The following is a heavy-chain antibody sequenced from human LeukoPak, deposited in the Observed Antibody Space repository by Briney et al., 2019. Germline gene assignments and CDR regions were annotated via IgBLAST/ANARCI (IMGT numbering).Heavy chain of an antibody. Sequence: GGSLRLSCAASGFTFSSYGMHWVRQAPGKGLEWVAVISYDGSNKYYADSVKGRFTISRDNSKNTLYLQMNSLRAEDTAVYYCAKDASTVTTEDFDYWGQGTLVTVSS. CDR1: GFTFSSYG. V-gene: IGHV3-30*18. CDR3: AKDASTVTTEDFDY. J-gene: IGHJ4*02. CDR2: ISYDGSNK. D-gene: IGHD4-17*01.